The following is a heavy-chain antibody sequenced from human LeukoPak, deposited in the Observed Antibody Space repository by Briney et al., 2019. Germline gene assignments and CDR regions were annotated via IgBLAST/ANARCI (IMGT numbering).Heavy chain of an antibody. D-gene: IGHD1-1*01. CDR1: GGTFSRYA. J-gene: IGHJ6*02. Sequence: GASVKVSCKASGGTFSRYAISWVRQAPGQGLEWMGWISAYNGNTNYAQKLQGRVTMTTDTSTSTAYMELRSLRSDDTAVYYCARDLAVGWNDPTNYYYYGMDVWGQGTTVTVSS. CDR3: ARDLAVGWNDPTNYYYYGMDV. CDR2: ISAYNGNT. V-gene: IGHV1-18*01.